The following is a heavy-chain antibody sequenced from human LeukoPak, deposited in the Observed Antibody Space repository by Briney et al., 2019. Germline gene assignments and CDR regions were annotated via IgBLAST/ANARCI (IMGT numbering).Heavy chain of an antibody. V-gene: IGHV3-23*01. J-gene: IGHJ4*02. CDR1: GFTFSSYA. D-gene: IGHD3-10*01. CDR2: ISGSDGST. Sequence: GGSLRLSCAASGFTFSSYAMSWVRQAPGKGLEWVSAISGSDGSTYYADSVKGRFAISRDNSKNTLFLQMNSLRAEDTAVYYCARDQASGSAFDYWGQGTLVTVSS. CDR3: ARDQASGSAFDY.